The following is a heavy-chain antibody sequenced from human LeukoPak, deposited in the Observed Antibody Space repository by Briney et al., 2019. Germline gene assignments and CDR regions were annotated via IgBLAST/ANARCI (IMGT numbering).Heavy chain of an antibody. CDR2: VSGGGGDT. CDR3: AKDYGYGSGNYFPDY. V-gene: IGHV3-23*01. D-gene: IGHD3-10*01. CDR1: GFTFSSYA. Sequence: GESLRLSCVASGFTFSSYAMSWVRQAPGKGLAWVSDVSGGGGDTYYADSVKGRFTISRDNSKNTLYLQMSSLRAEDTAVYYCAKDYGYGSGNYFPDYWGQGTLVTVSS. J-gene: IGHJ4*02.